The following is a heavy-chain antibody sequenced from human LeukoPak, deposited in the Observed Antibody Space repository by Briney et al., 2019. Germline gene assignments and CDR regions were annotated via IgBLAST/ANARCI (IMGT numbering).Heavy chain of an antibody. CDR3: AKDENYFDY. Sequence: GGSLRLSCAASGFTFSSYAMNWVRQAPGKGLEWVSVISYTGGSTYYADSVKGRFTISRDNSKNTLYLQMNSLRAEDTAVYYCAKDENYFDYWGQGTLVTVSS. CDR1: GFTFSSYA. CDR2: ISYTGGST. J-gene: IGHJ4*02. V-gene: IGHV3-23*01.